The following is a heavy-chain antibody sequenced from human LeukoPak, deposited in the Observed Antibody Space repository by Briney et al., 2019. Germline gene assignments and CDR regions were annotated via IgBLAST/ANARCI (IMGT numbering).Heavy chain of an antibody. Sequence: GGSLILSCAASGFTFSSYAMSWVRQAPGKGLEWVSAISGSGGSTYYADSVKGRFTISRDNSKNTLYLQMNSLRAEDTAIYYCGKWIYYYYMDVWGKGTTVTISS. J-gene: IGHJ6*03. CDR3: GKWIYYYYMDV. V-gene: IGHV3-23*01. CDR1: GFTFSSYA. D-gene: IGHD2-2*03. CDR2: ISGSGGST.